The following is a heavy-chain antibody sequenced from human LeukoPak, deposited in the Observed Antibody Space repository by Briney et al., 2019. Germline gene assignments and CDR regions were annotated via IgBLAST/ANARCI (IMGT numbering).Heavy chain of an antibody. Sequence: SETLSLTCTVSGGSISSYYWGWIRQPPGKGLEYIGYIYYSGTTNYNPSLKSRVTISVDTSRNQFSLNLSSVTAADTAVYYCARLSYYYNSGGYYHYYFDFWGQGTLVTVSS. D-gene: IGHD3-22*01. CDR2: IYYSGTT. CDR1: GGSISSYY. J-gene: IGHJ4*02. CDR3: ARLSYYYNSGGYYHYYFDF. V-gene: IGHV4-59*08.